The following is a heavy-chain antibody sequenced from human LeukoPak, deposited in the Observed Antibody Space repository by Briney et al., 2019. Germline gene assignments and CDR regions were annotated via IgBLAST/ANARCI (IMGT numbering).Heavy chain of an antibody. Sequence: ASVKVSCKASGYTFTSYAMHWVRQAPGQRLEWMGWINAGNGNTKYSQKFQGRITITRDTSASTAYMELSSLRSEDTAVYYCAASREVLWFGELYELDYWGQGTLVTVSS. CDR1: GYTFTSYA. CDR3: AASREVLWFGELYELDY. CDR2: INAGNGNT. D-gene: IGHD3-10*01. J-gene: IGHJ4*02. V-gene: IGHV1-3*01.